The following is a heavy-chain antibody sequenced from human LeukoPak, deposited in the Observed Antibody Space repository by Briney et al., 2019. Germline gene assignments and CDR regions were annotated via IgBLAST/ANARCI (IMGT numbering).Heavy chain of an antibody. Sequence: GGSLRLSCAASGFTFSSYAMHWVRQAPGKGLEWVAVISHDGSSKFYADSVKGRYTISRDNSKNTLYLQMNSLRAEDTAVYYCARSTLWFGADYWGQGTLVTVSS. D-gene: IGHD3-10*01. CDR1: GFTFSSYA. J-gene: IGHJ4*02. V-gene: IGHV3-30*14. CDR3: ARSTLWFGADY. CDR2: ISHDGSSK.